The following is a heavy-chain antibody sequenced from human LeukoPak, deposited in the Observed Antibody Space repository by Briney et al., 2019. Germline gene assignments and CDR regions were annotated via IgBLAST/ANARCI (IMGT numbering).Heavy chain of an antibody. V-gene: IGHV3-64D*06. Sequence: GGSLRLSCSASGFSFSSYAMHWVRQAPGKGLEYVSAISSNGGSTYYADSVKGRFTISRGNSKNTLYLQMSSLRAEDTAVYYCVKDLTAVAVTSDYWGQGTLVTVSS. D-gene: IGHD6-19*01. CDR3: VKDLTAVAVTSDY. CDR1: GFSFSSYA. CDR2: ISSNGGST. J-gene: IGHJ4*02.